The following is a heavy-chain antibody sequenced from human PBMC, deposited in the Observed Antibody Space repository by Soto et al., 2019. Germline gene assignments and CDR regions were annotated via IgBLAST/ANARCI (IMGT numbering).Heavy chain of an antibody. D-gene: IGHD3-16*01. V-gene: IGHV1-18*01. CDR1: GYTFTSYG. Sequence: ASVKVSCKASGYTFTSYGISWVRQAPGQGLEWMGGIIANNGNTNYAQKLQGRVTMTADKSTSTAYMELRSLRSDDTAVYYCARDGDIPYYALDFWGQGTTVTVSS. CDR2: IIANNGNT. CDR3: ARDGDIPYYALDF. J-gene: IGHJ4*02.